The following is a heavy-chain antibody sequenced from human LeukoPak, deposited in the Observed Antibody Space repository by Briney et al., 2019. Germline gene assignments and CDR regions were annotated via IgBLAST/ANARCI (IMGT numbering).Heavy chain of an antibody. CDR3: ARGFWSVYDAAAGDNPPGY. CDR2: ISSSGSTI. D-gene: IGHD3-3*01. CDR1: GFTFSSYE. J-gene: IGHJ4*02. Sequence: GGSLRLSCAASGFTFSSYEMNWVRQAPGKGLEWVSYISSSGSTIYYADSVKGRFTISRDNAKNSLYLQMNSLRAEDTAVYYCARGFWSVYDAAAGDNPPGYWGQGTLVTVSS. V-gene: IGHV3-48*03.